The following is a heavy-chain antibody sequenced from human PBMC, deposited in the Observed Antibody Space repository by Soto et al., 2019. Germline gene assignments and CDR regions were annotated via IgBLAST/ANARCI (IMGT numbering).Heavy chain of an antibody. CDR3: AREVGAPSGWLDS. V-gene: IGHV3-23*01. D-gene: IGHD1-26*01. CDR2: ISATGGLK. J-gene: IGHJ5*01. CDR1: GFTFTNYA. Sequence: EVQLSESGGRLGQPGGSLRLSCAASGFTFTNYAMTWVRQSPGKGLQWVSGISATGGLKYYADSVRGRFTISRDNSKNTLYLQMDNLRDEDTAIYYCAREVGAPSGWLDSWGQGTQVTVSS.